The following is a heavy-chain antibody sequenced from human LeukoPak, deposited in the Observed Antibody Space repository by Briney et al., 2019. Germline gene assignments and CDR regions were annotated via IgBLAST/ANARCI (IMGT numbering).Heavy chain of an antibody. V-gene: IGHV3-30*18. J-gene: IGHJ4*02. Sequence: PGGSLRLSCAASGFTFSGYGMHWVRQAPGKGLEWVAVISYDGSNKYYADSVKGRFTISRDNSKNTLYLQMNSLRAEDTAVYYCAKDAQLVAGTYFGYWGQGTLVTVSS. CDR3: AKDAQLVAGTYFGY. CDR2: ISYDGSNK. D-gene: IGHD6-19*01. CDR1: GFTFSGYG.